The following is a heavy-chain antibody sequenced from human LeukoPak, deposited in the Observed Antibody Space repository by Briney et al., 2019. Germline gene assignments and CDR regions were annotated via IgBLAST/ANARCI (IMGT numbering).Heavy chain of an antibody. D-gene: IGHD3-22*01. CDR2: ISYDGSNK. Sequence: GGSLRLSCAASGFTFSSYGMHWVRQAPGKGLEWVAVISYDGSNKYYADSVKGRFTISRDNSKNTLYLQMNSLRAEDTAVYYCARGFVVVYYFDYWGQGTLVTVSS. CDR3: ARGFVVVYYFDY. V-gene: IGHV3-30*03. CDR1: GFTFSSYG. J-gene: IGHJ4*02.